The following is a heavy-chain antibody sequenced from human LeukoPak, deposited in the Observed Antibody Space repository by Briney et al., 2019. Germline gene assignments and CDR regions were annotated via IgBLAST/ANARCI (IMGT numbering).Heavy chain of an antibody. CDR2: IIPIFGTA. D-gene: IGHD3-3*01. CDR1: GGTISSYA. J-gene: IGHJ4*02. V-gene: IGHV1-69*13. Sequence: ASVKVSCKASGGTISSYAISWVRQAPGQGLEWMGGIIPIFGTANYAQKFQGRVTITADESTSTAYMELSSLRSEDTAVYYCARGMGPPGDFWSGYPKYYFDYWGQGTLVTVSS. CDR3: ARGMGPPGDFWSGYPKYYFDY.